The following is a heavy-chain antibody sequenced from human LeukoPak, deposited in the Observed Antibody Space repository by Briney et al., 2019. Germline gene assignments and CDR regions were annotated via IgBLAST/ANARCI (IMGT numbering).Heavy chain of an antibody. V-gene: IGHV1-2*02. Sequence: ASVKVSCKASGYTFTGYYMHWVRQAPGQGLEWMGWINPNSGGTNYAQKLQGRVTMTTDTSTSTAYMELRSLRSDDTAVYYCARERGLYYYDSSGYSDYWGQGTLVTVSS. CDR1: GYTFTGYY. D-gene: IGHD3-22*01. J-gene: IGHJ4*02. CDR3: ARERGLYYYDSSGYSDY. CDR2: INPNSGGT.